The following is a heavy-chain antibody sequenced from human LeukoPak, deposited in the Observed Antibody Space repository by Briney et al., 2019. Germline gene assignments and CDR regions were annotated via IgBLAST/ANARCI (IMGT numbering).Heavy chain of an antibody. CDR3: ARRDDSSGYHKIFDY. J-gene: IGHJ4*02. V-gene: IGHV4-59*04. CDR2: IYYGENT. Sequence: PSETLSLTCAVSGVSISNYYLSWIRQPPGKGLEWIGNIYYGENTYYNPSLKSRVTISIDTSKNQFYLKLSSLTAADTAVYYCARRDDSSGYHKIFDYWGPGTLVTVSS. D-gene: IGHD3-22*01. CDR1: GVSISNYY.